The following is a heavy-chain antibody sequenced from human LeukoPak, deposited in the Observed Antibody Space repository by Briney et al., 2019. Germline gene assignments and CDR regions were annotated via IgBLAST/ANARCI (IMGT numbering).Heavy chain of an antibody. V-gene: IGHV1-8*02. Sequence: GASVKVSCKASGGTFNNYAINWVRQATGQGLEWMGWVNPNSGNTGYAQKFQGRITMTRNTATNTAYMELSSLKSDDTAVYYCARRSDGYDSSAYYHWGQGTQVTVSS. CDR2: VNPNSGNT. J-gene: IGHJ4*02. D-gene: IGHD3-22*01. CDR3: ARRSDGYDSSAYYH. CDR1: GGTFNNYA.